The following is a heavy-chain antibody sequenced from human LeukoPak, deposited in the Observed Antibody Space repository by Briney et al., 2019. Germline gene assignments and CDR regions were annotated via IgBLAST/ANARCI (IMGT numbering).Heavy chain of an antibody. J-gene: IGHJ4*02. CDR1: GFTFSRYY. D-gene: IGHD6-19*01. V-gene: IGHV3-7*01. Sequence: PGGSLRLSCAASGFTFSRYYMNWVRQAPGKGLAWVANIIEGGDVKYYVDSVKGRFTISRDNTKNSLYLQMTSLRADDTAVYYCARVGKNGWDFDHWGQGTLVTVSS. CDR3: ARVGKNGWDFDH. CDR2: IIEGGDVK.